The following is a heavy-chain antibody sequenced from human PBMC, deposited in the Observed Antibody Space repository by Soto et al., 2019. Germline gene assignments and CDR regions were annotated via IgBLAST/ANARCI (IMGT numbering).Heavy chain of an antibody. V-gene: IGHV3-23*01. CDR1: GFTFSSYV. CDR3: AFPLLVGPVIDY. Sequence: EVQLLESGGGLVQRGGSLRLSCAASGFTFSSYVMSWVRQAPGKGLEWVSAISGSGDSTYYADSVKGRFTISRDNSKNTLYLQMNSLRAEDTALYYCAFPLLVGPVIDYWGQGTLVTVSS. CDR2: ISGSGDST. J-gene: IGHJ4*02. D-gene: IGHD1-26*01.